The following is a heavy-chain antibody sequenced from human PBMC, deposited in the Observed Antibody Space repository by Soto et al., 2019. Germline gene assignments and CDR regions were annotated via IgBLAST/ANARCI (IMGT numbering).Heavy chain of an antibody. CDR3: AREGFYYYYGMDV. J-gene: IGHJ6*02. Sequence: EVQLVESGGGLVQPGGSLRLSCAASGFTFSSYSMNWVRQAPGKGLEWVSYISSSSSTIYYADSVKGRFTISRDNAKNSLYLQMNSRRAEDTAVYYGAREGFYYYYGMDVWGQGTTVTVSS. V-gene: IGHV3-48*01. CDR2: ISSSSSTI. CDR1: GFTFSSYS.